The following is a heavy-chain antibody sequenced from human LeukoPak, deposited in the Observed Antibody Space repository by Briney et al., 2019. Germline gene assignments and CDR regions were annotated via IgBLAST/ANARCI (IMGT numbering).Heavy chain of an antibody. D-gene: IGHD3-22*01. J-gene: IGHJ4*02. V-gene: IGHV3-30*02. CDR2: IRYDGSNK. Sequence: GGSLRLSCAASGFTFSSHGMHWVRQAPGKGLEWVAFIRYDGSNKYYADSVKGRFTISRDNSKNTLYLQMNSLRAEDTAVCYCAKDGSYDSSGYYFYYFDYWGQGTLVTVSS. CDR1: GFTFSSHG. CDR3: AKDGSYDSSGYYFYYFDY.